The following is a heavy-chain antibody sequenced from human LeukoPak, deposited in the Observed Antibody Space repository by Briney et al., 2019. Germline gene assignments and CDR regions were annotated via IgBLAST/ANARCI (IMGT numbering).Heavy chain of an antibody. J-gene: IGHJ4*02. CDR2: IYSGGST. CDR3: AKDHKISYDMLDY. CDR1: GLTVSSNS. V-gene: IGHV3-53*01. Sequence: GGSLRLSCAASGLTVSSNSMSWVRQAPGKGLEWVSVIYSGGSTYYADSVKGRFTISRDNSENTLYLQMNSLRAEDTAVYYCAKDHKISYDMLDYWGQGTLVTVSS. D-gene: IGHD3-9*01.